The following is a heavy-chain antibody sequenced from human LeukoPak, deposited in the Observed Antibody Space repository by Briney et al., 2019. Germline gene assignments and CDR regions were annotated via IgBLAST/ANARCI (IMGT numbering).Heavy chain of an antibody. CDR2: ISAYNGST. V-gene: IGHV1-18*01. CDR3: ARGRSGSGWYYFDY. Sequence: AAVQVSCKASGYTFTSYGISWVRPAPGQGVEWVGWISAYNGSTNYAQKLQGRVTMTTDTSTSTAYMELRSLRSDDTAVYYCARGRSGSGWYYFDYWGQGTLVTVSS. J-gene: IGHJ4*02. D-gene: IGHD6-19*01. CDR1: GYTFTSYG.